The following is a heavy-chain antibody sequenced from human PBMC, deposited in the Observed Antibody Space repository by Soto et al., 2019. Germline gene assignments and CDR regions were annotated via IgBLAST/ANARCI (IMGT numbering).Heavy chain of an antibody. Sequence: EEQLVESGGGLVQPGGSLRLSCAASGCSFSTHYMNWDRQTPGKGLEWVSSINRDSTVIKYADSVKGRFTISRDNARNSLSLQMDCLRAEDTAVYYCLNGDYYVGPGTLVTVSS. CDR1: GCSFSTHY. D-gene: IGHD3-16*01. V-gene: IGHV3-48*01. J-gene: IGHJ4*02. CDR2: INRDSTVI. CDR3: LNGDYY.